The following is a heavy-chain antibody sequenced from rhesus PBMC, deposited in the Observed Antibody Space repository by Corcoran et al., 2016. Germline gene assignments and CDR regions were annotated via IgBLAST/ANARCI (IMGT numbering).Heavy chain of an antibody. V-gene: IGHV4-160*01. CDR1: GGSISSYY. J-gene: IGHJ4*01. CDR2: IHTGGTT. CDR3: ARLKGVYEDDDGYYYEYFDF. D-gene: IGHD3-9*01. Sequence: QVQLQQWGEGLVTPSETLSLTCAVYGGSISSYYWNWIRQPPGKGLECIGRIHTGGTTNYHPSLQSRFTTAIDTSKKQFSLKLGCVTAADTDVYYCARLKGVYEDDDGYYYEYFDFWGQGGLVTVSS.